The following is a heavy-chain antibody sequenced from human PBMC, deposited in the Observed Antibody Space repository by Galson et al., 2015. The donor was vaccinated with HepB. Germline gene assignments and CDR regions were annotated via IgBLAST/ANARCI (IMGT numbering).Heavy chain of an antibody. V-gene: IGHV5-51*01. D-gene: IGHD3-10*01. CDR2: IYPGDSDT. Sequence: QSGAEVKKPGESLKISCKGSGYSFTSYWIGWVSQMPGKGLEWMGIIYPGDSDTRYSPSFQGQVTISADKSISTAYLQWSSQKASDTAMYYRTRGSGYGSGSTEFHYSVQWTLVAVSS. J-gene: IGHJ4*02. CDR1: GYSFTSYW. CDR3: TRGSGYGSGSTEFHY.